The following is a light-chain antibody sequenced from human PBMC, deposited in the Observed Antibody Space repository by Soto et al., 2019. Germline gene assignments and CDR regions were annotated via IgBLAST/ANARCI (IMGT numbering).Light chain of an antibody. CDR2: GAS. J-gene: IGKJ2*01. CDR1: PSVSSRF. Sequence: IVLRQSPGTLSLSPGERATVSCRASPSVSSRFLAGYQQRPGQAPRLLMYGASSTATGIPDRFSGTGSGTDFTLTISSLEPEAFAVYYCQQYGSSPYTFGLGTKVDI. V-gene: IGKV3-20*01. CDR3: QQYGSSPYT.